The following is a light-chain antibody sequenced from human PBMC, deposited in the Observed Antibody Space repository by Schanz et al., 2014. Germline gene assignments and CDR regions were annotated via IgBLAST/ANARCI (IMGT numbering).Light chain of an antibody. CDR3: SSYTSSSSWV. Sequence: QSALTQPASVSGSPGQSITISCTGTSSDVGGYNYVSWYQQYPGKAPKLIIYDVSNRPSGVSNRFSGSKSGNTASLTISGLQAEDEADYYCSSYTSSSSWVFGGGTKLTVL. CDR1: SSDVGGYNY. CDR2: DVS. J-gene: IGLJ3*02. V-gene: IGLV2-14*01.